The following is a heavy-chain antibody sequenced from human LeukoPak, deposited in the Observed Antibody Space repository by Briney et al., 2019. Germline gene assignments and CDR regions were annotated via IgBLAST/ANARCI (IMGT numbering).Heavy chain of an antibody. Sequence: GASVKVSCKASGYTFTGYYLHWVRQAPGQGLEWMGWINPNSGGTKYAQKFQGRVTMTRDTSISTAYMELNRLRSDDTAVYYCARGLLPRYYYYMDVWGKGTTVTVSS. CDR3: ARGLLPRYYYYMDV. D-gene: IGHD3-22*01. V-gene: IGHV1-2*02. CDR1: GYTFTGYY. J-gene: IGHJ6*03. CDR2: INPNSGGT.